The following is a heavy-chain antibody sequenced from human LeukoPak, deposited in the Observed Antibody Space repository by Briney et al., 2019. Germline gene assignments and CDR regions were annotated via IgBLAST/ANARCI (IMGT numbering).Heavy chain of an antibody. CDR1: GYTFTSYD. V-gene: IGHV1-8*01. Sequence: GASVKVSCKASGYTFTSYDINWVRQATGQGLEWTGWMNPNSGNTGYAQKFQGRVTMTRNTSISTAYMELSSLTSDDTAVYYCARDGGDLLRVDYWGQGTQVTVSS. J-gene: IGHJ4*02. CDR2: MNPNSGNT. D-gene: IGHD1-26*01. CDR3: ARDGGDLLRVDY.